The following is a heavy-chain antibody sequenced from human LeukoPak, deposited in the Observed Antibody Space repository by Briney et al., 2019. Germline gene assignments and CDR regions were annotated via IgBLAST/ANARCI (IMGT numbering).Heavy chain of an antibody. Sequence: GRSLRLSCAASGFTFSSYGMHWVRQAPGKGLEWVAVISYDGSNKYYADSVKGRFTISRDNSKNTLYLQMNSLRAEDTAVYYCAKSPGQTTVTTVYRYWGQGTLVTVSS. D-gene: IGHD4-11*01. CDR1: GFTFSSYG. CDR3: AKSPGQTTVTTVYRY. V-gene: IGHV3-30*18. J-gene: IGHJ4*02. CDR2: ISYDGSNK.